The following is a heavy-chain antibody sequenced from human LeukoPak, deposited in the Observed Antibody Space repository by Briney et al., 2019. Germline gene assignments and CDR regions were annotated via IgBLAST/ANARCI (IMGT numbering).Heavy chain of an antibody. D-gene: IGHD3-10*01. CDR3: ARRAITMVRGVPYYFDY. J-gene: IGHJ4*02. CDR2: IYHSGST. CDR1: DASISTSDW. V-gene: IGHV4-4*02. Sequence: SETLSLTCAVSDASISTSDWWTWVRQPPGKGLEWIGEIYHSGSTNYNPSLKSRVTISVDKSKNQFSLRLTSVTAADTAVYYCARRAITMVRGVPYYFDYWGQGTLVTVSS.